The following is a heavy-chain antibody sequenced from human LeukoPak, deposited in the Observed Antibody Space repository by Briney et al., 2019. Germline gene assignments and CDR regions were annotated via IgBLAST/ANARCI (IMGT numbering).Heavy chain of an antibody. V-gene: IGHV1-69*10. J-gene: IGHJ4*02. CDR3: ARAGLVTNFDY. CDR2: IIPILGIA. D-gene: IGHD2-21*02. CDR1: GGTFSSYA. Sequence: GASVKVSCKASGGTFSSYAISWVRQAPGQGVEWMGGIIPILGIANYAQNLQGRVTITTDESTSTAYMALSSLRSEDTAVYYCARAGLVTNFDYWGQGTLVTVSS.